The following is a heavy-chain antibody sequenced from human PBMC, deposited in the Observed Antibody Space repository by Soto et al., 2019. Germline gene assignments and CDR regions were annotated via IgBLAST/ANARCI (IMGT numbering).Heavy chain of an antibody. CDR2: IIPIFGTA. CDR1: GGTFSSYA. D-gene: IGHD3-22*01. Sequence: QVQLVQSGAEVTKPGSSVKVSCKASGGTFSSYAISWVRQAPGQGLEWMGGIIPIFGTANYAQKFQGRVTITADESTSTAYMELSSLRSEDTAVYYCARDLRGYYDSSGYFSYGYWGQGTLVTVSS. J-gene: IGHJ4*02. CDR3: ARDLRGYYDSSGYFSYGY. V-gene: IGHV1-69*01.